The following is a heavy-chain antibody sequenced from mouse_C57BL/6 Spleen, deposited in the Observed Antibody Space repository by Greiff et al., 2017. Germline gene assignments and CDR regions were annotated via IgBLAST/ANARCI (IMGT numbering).Heavy chain of an antibody. CDR3: TRGVYYGNLAWFAY. J-gene: IGHJ3*01. V-gene: IGHV1-15*01. Sequence: VQLQQSGAELVRPGASVTLSCKASGYTFTDYEMHWVKQTPVHGLEWIGAIDPETGGTAYNQKFKGKAILTADISSSTAYMELRSLTSEDSAVYYCTRGVYYGNLAWFAYWGQGTLVTVAA. CDR1: GYTFTDYE. CDR2: IDPETGGT. D-gene: IGHD2-1*01.